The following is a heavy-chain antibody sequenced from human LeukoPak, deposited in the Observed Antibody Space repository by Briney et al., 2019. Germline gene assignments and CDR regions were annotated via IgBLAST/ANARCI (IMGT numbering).Heavy chain of an antibody. CDR2: IYGNGYSI. J-gene: IGHJ6*03. V-gene: IGHV3-23*05. CDR1: GFTFDNYA. CDR3: ARGPDAPEGAPFFYHYMDV. Sequence: PGGSLRLSCVTSGFTFDNYAMTWVRQAPGKGLEWVSSIYGNGYSIYYADSVRGRFTLSRDNSGNTLYLEMKNLRAEDTAVYYCARGPDAPEGAPFFYHYMDVWGKGTTVSVS. D-gene: IGHD2/OR15-2a*01.